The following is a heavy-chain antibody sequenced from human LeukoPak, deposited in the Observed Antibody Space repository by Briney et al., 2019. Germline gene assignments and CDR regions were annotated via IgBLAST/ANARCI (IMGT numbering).Heavy chain of an antibody. Sequence: SETLSLTCTVSSYSISTDYYWGWIRQPPGKGLEWIGSIYHSGNTNYSPSLKSRITISVDTSKNQFSLKLSSVTAADTAVYYCARASYCSGGSCYRGWFDPWGQGTLVTVSS. J-gene: IGHJ5*02. CDR3: ARASYCSGGSCYRGWFDP. CDR2: IYHSGNT. D-gene: IGHD2-15*01. CDR1: SYSISTDYY. V-gene: IGHV4-38-2*02.